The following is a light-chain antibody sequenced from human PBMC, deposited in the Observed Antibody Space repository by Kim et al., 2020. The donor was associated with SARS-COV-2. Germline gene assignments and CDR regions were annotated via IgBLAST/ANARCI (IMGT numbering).Light chain of an antibody. J-gene: IGLJ3*02. CDR1: SSDVGGYNY. CDR2: DVT. Sequence: GQSITISCTGTSSDVGGYNYVSWYQPHPGKAPKLMIYDVTNRPSGVSNRFSGSKSGNTASLTISGLQPEDEADYYCNSYTSSSAWVFGGGTQLTVL. V-gene: IGLV2-14*03. CDR3: NSYTSSSAWV.